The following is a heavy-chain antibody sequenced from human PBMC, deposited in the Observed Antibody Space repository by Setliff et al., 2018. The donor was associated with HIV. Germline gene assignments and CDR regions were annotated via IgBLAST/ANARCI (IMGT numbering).Heavy chain of an antibody. Sequence: PSETLSLTCAVSGGSISSDNWWTWVRQPPGEGLEWIGEIYHSEYTNYNASLKSRVSMSVDKSKNQFSLKLTSVTAADTAVYYCARGHCSGTNCYGVDYYGMDVWGQGTTVTVSS. V-gene: IGHV4-4*02. CDR1: GGSISSDNW. CDR3: ARGHCSGTNCYGVDYYGMDV. D-gene: IGHD2-2*01. CDR2: IYHSEYT. J-gene: IGHJ6*02.